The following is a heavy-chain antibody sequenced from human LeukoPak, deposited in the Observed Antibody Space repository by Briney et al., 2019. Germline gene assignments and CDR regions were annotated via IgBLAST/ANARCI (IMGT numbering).Heavy chain of an antibody. Sequence: GGSLRLSCAASGFTFSSNWMHWVRQAPGKGLVWVSRINEDGSTTNYADSVKGRFTISRDNAKNSLYLQMNSLRAEDTALYYCAKDTGYSSGKGYFDYWGQGTLVTVSS. V-gene: IGHV3-74*01. CDR2: INEDGSTT. J-gene: IGHJ4*02. CDR3: AKDTGYSSGKGYFDY. CDR1: GFTFSSNW. D-gene: IGHD6-19*01.